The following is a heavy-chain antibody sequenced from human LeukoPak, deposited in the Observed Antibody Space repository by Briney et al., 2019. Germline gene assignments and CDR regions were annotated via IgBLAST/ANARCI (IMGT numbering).Heavy chain of an antibody. V-gene: IGHV3-30-3*01. CDR2: ISYDGSNK. J-gene: IGHJ4*02. Sequence: GGSLRLSCAASGFTFSSYAMHWVRQAPGKGLEWVAVISYDGSNKYYADSVKGRFTISRDNSKNTLYLQMNSLRAEDTAVYYCASLYSSGGTPFDYWGQGTLVTVSS. CDR3: ASLYSSGGTPFDY. D-gene: IGHD6-19*01. CDR1: GFTFSSYA.